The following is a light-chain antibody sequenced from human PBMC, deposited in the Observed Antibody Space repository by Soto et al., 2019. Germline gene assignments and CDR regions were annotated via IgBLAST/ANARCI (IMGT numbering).Light chain of an antibody. J-gene: IGKJ4*01. V-gene: IGKV3-20*01. CDR3: QQYGSSPLT. Sequence: EIVLTQSPGTLSLSPGERATLSCRASQSVSSSYLAWYQQKPGQAPRLLIYGASSRATGIPDRFIGSVSGTDFTLTISRLEPEDFAVYYCQQYGSSPLTFGGGTKVDIK. CDR2: GAS. CDR1: QSVSSSY.